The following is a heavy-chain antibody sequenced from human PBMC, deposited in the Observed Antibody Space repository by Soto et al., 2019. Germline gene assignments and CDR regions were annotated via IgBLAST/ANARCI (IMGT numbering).Heavy chain of an antibody. Sequence: KPGGSLRLSCAASGFIFSNAWMSWVRQAPGRGLEWVGRIKSKTDGGTTDYGAAVKGRFTISRDDSKNTMYLQMDSLKTEDTAVYYCATGLSSSSSGWGQGTLVTVSS. J-gene: IGHJ4*02. CDR2: IKSKTDGGTT. D-gene: IGHD6-6*01. CDR1: GFIFSNAW. CDR3: ATGLSSSSSG. V-gene: IGHV3-15*01.